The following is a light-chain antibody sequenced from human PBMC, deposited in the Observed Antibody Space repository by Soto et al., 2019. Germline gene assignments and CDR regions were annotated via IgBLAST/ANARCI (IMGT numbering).Light chain of an antibody. V-gene: IGKV1-39*01. CDR1: QNIGMS. J-gene: IGKJ1*01. CDR3: QPSYNVPRT. Sequence: DIQMTQSPSSLSASVGDRVTITCRAGQNIGMSLNWFQRKPGKAPKLLIYGASALQPGVPTRFSGSGSGTDFTLTISSLQPEYFATYYCQPSYNVPRTFGQGTRLDIK. CDR2: GAS.